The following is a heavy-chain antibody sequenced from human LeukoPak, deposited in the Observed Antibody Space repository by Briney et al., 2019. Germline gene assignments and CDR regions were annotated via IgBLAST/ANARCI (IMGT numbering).Heavy chain of an antibody. CDR3: ARHDCSGGSCYSGWFDP. CDR2: IYYSGST. Sequence: PSETLSLTCAVSGGSISSSSYYWGWIRQPPGTGLEWIGSIYYSGSTYYNPSLKSRVTISVDTSKNQFSLKLSSVTAAGTAVYYCARHDCSGGSCYSGWFDPWGQGTLVTVSS. J-gene: IGHJ5*02. CDR1: GGSISSSSYY. V-gene: IGHV4-39*01. D-gene: IGHD2-15*01.